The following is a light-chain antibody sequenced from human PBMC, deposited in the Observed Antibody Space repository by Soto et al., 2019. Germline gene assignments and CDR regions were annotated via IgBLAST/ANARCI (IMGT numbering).Light chain of an antibody. Sequence: QSVLTQPPSVSGAPGQRVTISCTGSSSNFGTTYDIHWYQQLPGTAPKLLIYAFNTRPSGVPDRFSGSKSGTSASLAITGLQAEDEADYYCQSYDNSLGFVFGTGTKVTVL. V-gene: IGLV1-40*01. CDR1: SSNFGTTYD. J-gene: IGLJ1*01. CDR2: AFN. CDR3: QSYDNSLGFV.